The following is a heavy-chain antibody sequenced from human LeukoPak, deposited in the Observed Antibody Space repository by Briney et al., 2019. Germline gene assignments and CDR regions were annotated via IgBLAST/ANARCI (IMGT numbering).Heavy chain of an antibody. D-gene: IGHD2-21*02. J-gene: IGHJ4*02. CDR1: GYNFINYW. CDR2: IYPGDSDT. V-gene: IGHV5-51*01. CDR3: ARRGDSDFRID. Sequence: GESLKISCKGSGYNFINYWIGWVRQMPGKGLEWMGIIYPGDSDTRYSPSFQGQVTISADKSISTAYLQWNSLEASDSAIYYCARRGDSDFRIDWGQGTLVTVSS.